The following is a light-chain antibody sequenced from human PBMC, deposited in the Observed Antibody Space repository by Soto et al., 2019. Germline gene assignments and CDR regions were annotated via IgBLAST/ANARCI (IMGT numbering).Light chain of an antibody. CDR1: SSDVGGFNY. CDR2: DVS. Sequence: QSALTQPRSVSGSPGQSVTISCTGTSSDVGGFNYVSWYQQHPGKVPKVMIYDVSKRPSGVPDRFSGTKSGNTASLTISGLQPEDEADYYRCSYAGTYPDVFGTATKLTVL. CDR3: CSYAGTYPDV. J-gene: IGLJ1*01. V-gene: IGLV2-11*01.